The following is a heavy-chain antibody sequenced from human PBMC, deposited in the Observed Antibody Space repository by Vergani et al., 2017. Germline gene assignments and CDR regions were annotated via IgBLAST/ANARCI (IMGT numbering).Heavy chain of an antibody. CDR3: ARGPAVPAARWFDP. CDR1: GGSISSYY. D-gene: IGHD2-2*01. J-gene: IGHJ5*02. CDR2: IYYSGST. Sequence: QVQLQESGPGLVKPSETLSLTCTVSGGSISSYYWSWIRQPPGKGLEWIGYIYYSGSTNYNPSLKSRVTISVDTSKNQFSLKLSSVTAADTAVYYCARGPAVPAARWFDPWGQGTLVTVSS. V-gene: IGHV4-59*01.